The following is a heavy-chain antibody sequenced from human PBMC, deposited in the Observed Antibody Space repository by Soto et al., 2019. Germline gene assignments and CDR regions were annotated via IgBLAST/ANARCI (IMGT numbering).Heavy chain of an antibody. CDR3: ARIDLLGWFGAPNWFDP. J-gene: IGHJ5*02. CDR1: GGSISSSSKY. Sequence: SDTVSLTCTVAGGSISSSSKYWGRLRQPPGKGLEWIGSIYYIGNTYYNPSLKSRVTISVDTSKNQFPLKRSSVTAADTAVYYCARIDLLGWFGAPNWFDPWGQGTLVTVSS. V-gene: IGHV4-39*01. CDR2: IYYIGNT. D-gene: IGHD3-10*01.